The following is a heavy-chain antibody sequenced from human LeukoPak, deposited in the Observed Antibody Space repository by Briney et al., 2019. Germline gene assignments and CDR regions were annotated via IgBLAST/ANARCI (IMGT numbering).Heavy chain of an antibody. CDR2: IRSKANSYAT. V-gene: IGHV3-73*01. Sequence: GGSLRLSCAASGFTFSGSAMHWVRQASGNGLEWVGRIRSKANSYATAYAASVKGRFTISRDDSKNTAYLQMNSLKTEDTAVYYCTRQLAPLIVGASFDYWGQGTLVTVSS. CDR3: TRQLAPLIVGASFDY. D-gene: IGHD1-26*01. CDR1: GFTFSGSA. J-gene: IGHJ4*02.